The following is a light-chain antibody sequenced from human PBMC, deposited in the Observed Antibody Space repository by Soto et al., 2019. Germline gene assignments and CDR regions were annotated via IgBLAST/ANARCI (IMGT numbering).Light chain of an antibody. CDR1: QGISRW. CDR2: SAS. Sequence: DIQMTQSPSSVSASVGDRVTITCRASQGISRWLAWYQQKPGKAPNLLIYSASTFQGVVPSRFSGSGSGTDFTVTISSLQPEDFATYYCRQADSFPLTFGPGTKVDIK. J-gene: IGKJ3*01. V-gene: IGKV1-12*01. CDR3: RQADSFPLT.